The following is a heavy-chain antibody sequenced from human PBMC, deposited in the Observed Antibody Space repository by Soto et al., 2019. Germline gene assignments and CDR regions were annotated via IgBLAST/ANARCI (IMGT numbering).Heavy chain of an antibody. CDR1: GFTFSSYS. J-gene: IGHJ6*02. Sequence: GGSLRLSCAASGFTFSSYSMNWVRQAPGKGLEWVSYISSSSSTIYYADSVKGRFTISRDNAKNSLYLQMNSLRDEDTAVYYCARDRHDLGGSYPNYYYYGMDVWGQGTTVTVSS. V-gene: IGHV3-48*02. D-gene: IGHD1-26*01. CDR2: ISSSSSTI. CDR3: ARDRHDLGGSYPNYYYYGMDV.